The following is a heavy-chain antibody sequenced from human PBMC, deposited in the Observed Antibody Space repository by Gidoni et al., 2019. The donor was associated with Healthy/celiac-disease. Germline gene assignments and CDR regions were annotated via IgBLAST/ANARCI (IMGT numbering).Heavy chain of an antibody. J-gene: IGHJ4*02. CDR3: AKIHVGYGDYEGWFYFDY. CDR1: GFTFSSYG. V-gene: IGHV3-30*18. D-gene: IGHD4-17*01. CDR2: ISDDGSNK. Sequence: QVQLVESGGGVVQPGRSLRLSCAASGFTFSSYGMHWVRQAPGKGLEWVAVISDDGSNKYYADSVKGRFTISRDNSKNTLYLQMNSLRAEDTAVYYCAKIHVGYGDYEGWFYFDYWGQGTLVTVSS.